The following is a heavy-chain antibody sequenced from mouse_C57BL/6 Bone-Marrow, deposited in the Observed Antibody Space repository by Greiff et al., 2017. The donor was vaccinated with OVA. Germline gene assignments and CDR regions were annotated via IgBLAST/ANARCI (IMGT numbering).Heavy chain of an antibody. V-gene: IGHV1-50*01. CDR1: GYTFTSYW. D-gene: IGHD2-1*01. Sequence: VQLQQPGAELVKPGASVKLSCKASGYTFTSYWMQWVKQRPGQGLEWIGEIDPSDSYTNYTQKFKGKATLTVDTSSSTAYMQLSSLTSEDSAVYYCARRGYGKALDYWGQGTTLTVSS. J-gene: IGHJ2*01. CDR3: ARRGYGKALDY. CDR2: IDPSDSYT.